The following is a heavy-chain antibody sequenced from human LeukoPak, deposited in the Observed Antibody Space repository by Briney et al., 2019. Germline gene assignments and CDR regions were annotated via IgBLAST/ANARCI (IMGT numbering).Heavy chain of an antibody. V-gene: IGHV1-18*01. D-gene: IGHD6-6*01. CDR1: GYTFTSYG. CDR2: ISAYNGNT. CDR3: ARVAWGIAARGPNHPSGDI. J-gene: IGHJ6*04. Sequence: ASVKVSCKASGYTFTSYGISWVRQAPGQGLEWMGWISAYNGNTNYAQKLQGRVTMTTDTSTSTAYMELRSLRSDDTAVYYCARVAWGIAARGPNHPSGDIWGKGTTVTVSS.